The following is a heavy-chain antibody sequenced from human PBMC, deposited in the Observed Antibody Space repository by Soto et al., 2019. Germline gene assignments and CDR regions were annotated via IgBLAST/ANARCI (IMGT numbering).Heavy chain of an antibody. J-gene: IGHJ4*02. CDR2: INHSGST. CDR3: ARGYRRSFDY. D-gene: IGHD3-16*02. CDR1: GGSFSGYY. Sequence: QVQLQQWGAGLLKPSEALSLTCAVYGGSFSGYYWTWIRQPPGKGLEWIGEINHSGSTNYNPSLKRRATLSVDPSNTPCSLKLSSVTAADTAAYYCARGYRRSFDYWGQGTLVTVSS. V-gene: IGHV4-34*01.